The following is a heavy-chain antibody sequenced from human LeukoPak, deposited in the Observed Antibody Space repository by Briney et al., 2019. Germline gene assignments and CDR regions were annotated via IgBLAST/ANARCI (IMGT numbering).Heavy chain of an antibody. CDR3: ARVRCSSTSCHEILGY. CDR1: GYTFTGYY. J-gene: IGHJ4*02. CDR2: INPNSGGT. V-gene: IGHV1-2*02. D-gene: IGHD2-2*01. Sequence: ASVKVSCKASGYTFTGYYMHWVRQAPGQGLEWMGWINPNSGGTNYAQKFQGRVTMTRDTSISTAYMELSRLRSDDTAVYYCARVRCSSTSCHEILGYWGQGTLVTVSS.